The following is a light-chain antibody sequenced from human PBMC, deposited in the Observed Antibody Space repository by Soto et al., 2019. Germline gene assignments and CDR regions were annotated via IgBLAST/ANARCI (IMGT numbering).Light chain of an antibody. CDR1: QSVGRDY. CDR2: GAS. Sequence: EIVLTQSPGTLSLSPGDRATLSCRASQSVGRDYLAWFQHKAGQAPRLLVHGASDRATGIPDRFSGSGSGTDFTLTISKLEPEDVAVYYCRQYATDPLTFGGGTKVEI. CDR3: RQYATDPLT. J-gene: IGKJ4*01. V-gene: IGKV3-20*01.